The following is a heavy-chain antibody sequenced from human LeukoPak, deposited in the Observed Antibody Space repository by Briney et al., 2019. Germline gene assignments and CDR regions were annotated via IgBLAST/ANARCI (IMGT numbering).Heavy chain of an antibody. D-gene: IGHD2-2*01. Sequence: GGSLRLSCAASGFTFSSYGMHWVRQAPGKGLEWVAVISYDGSNKYYADSVKGRFTISRDNSKNTLYLQMNSLRAEDTAVYYCAKDLVGCSSTSVACRLGDPATLNYYYYGMDVWGQGTTVTVSS. CDR3: AKDLVGCSSTSVACRLGDPATLNYYYYGMDV. J-gene: IGHJ6*02. CDR2: ISYDGSNK. V-gene: IGHV3-30*18. CDR1: GFTFSSYG.